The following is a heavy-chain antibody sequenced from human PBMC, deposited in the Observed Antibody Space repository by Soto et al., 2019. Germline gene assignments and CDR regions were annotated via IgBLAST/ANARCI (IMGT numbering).Heavy chain of an antibody. J-gene: IGHJ3*02. CDR2: IYTSGST. CDR3: ARGFSSSWSEDDAFDI. CDR1: GGSISSYY. Sequence: PSETLSLTCTVSGGSISSYYWSWIRQPAGKGLEWIGRIYTSGSTNYNPSLKSRVTMSVDTSKNQFSLKLSSVTAADTAVYYCARGFSSSWSEDDAFDIWGQGTMVT. D-gene: IGHD6-13*01. V-gene: IGHV4-4*07.